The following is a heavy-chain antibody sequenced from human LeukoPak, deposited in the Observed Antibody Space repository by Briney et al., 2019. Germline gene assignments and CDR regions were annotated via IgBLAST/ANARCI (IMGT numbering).Heavy chain of an antibody. CDR2: IYSGGNT. Sequence: GGSLRLSCAASGFTVSRNYMTWVRQAPGKGLEWVSVIYSGGNTYYAESVKGRFTVSRDNAKNSLYLQMNSLRAEDTAVYYCARDDVLLYYMDVWGKGTTVTVSS. V-gene: IGHV3-53*01. CDR1: GFTVSRNY. J-gene: IGHJ6*03. CDR3: ARDDVLLYYMDV. D-gene: IGHD3-16*01.